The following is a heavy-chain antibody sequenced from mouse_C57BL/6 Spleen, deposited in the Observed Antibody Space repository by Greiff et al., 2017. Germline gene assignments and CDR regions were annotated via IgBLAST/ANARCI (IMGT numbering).Heavy chain of an antibody. CDR2: IDPETGGT. CDR3: TRGSSYGFAY. Sequence: VQLQQSGAELVRPGASVTLSCKASGYTFTDYEMHWVKQTPVHGLEWIGAIDPETGGTAYNQKFKGKAILTADKSSSPAYMELRSLTSEDSAVYYCTRGSSYGFAYWGQGTLVTVSA. J-gene: IGHJ3*01. V-gene: IGHV1-15*01. D-gene: IGHD1-1*01. CDR1: GYTFTDYE.